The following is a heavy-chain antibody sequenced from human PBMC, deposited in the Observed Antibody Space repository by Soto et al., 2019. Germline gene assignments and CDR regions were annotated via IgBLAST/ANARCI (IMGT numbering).Heavy chain of an antibody. CDR2: IYHSGST. CDR3: ARVPLP. V-gene: IGHV4-30-2*01. Sequence: HLQLQESGSGLVKPSQTLSLTCAVSDGSISSGGYSWSWIRQPPGKGLEWIGYIYHSGSTYYNPSLKSRVTISVDRSKNQFSLKLSSVTAADTAVYYCARVPLPWGQGTLVTVSS. CDR1: DGSISSGGYS. J-gene: IGHJ5*02.